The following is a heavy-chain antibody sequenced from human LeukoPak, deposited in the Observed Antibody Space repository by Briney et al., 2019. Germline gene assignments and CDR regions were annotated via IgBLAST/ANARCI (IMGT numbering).Heavy chain of an antibody. Sequence: GGSLRLSCAASGFMFSTYGMHWVRQAPGKGLEWVAVVSYDEKNESYADSVKGRFTISRDNSKNTLFLQMNSLRPEDTAVYYCAKDAGPQQLVFFDSWGQGTLVTVSS. CDR2: VSYDEKNE. V-gene: IGHV3-30*18. J-gene: IGHJ4*02. CDR1: GFMFSTYG. CDR3: AKDAGPQQLVFFDS. D-gene: IGHD6-6*01.